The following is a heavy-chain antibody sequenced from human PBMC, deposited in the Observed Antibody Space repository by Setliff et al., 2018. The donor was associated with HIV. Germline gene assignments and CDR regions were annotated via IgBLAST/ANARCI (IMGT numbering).Heavy chain of an antibody. CDR1: GFGFDDYY. Sequence: ASVKVSCKASGFGFDDYYIHWVRQAPGQGLEWMGCVIPNSGKTYYAQEFQGRVTMTSDTSINTAYMEVSWLISDDTAIYYCARDLAYCSGGSCYRPFIYYFYYMDVWGKGATVTV. V-gene: IGHV1-2*02. CDR3: ARDLAYCSGGSCYRPFIYYFYYMDV. J-gene: IGHJ6*03. CDR2: VIPNSGKT. D-gene: IGHD2-15*01.